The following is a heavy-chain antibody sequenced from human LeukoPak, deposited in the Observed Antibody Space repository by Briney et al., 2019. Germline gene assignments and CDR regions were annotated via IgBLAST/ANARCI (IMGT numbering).Heavy chain of an antibody. CDR3: VRGPYGASISNWFDP. CDR1: GDSITGYS. V-gene: IGHV4-59*01. Sequence: PSETLSLTCSVSGDSITGYSWSWIRQTPGKCLEWIGYIYYNGDTHYNPSLNSRLSMSVDTPNKQFSLNLRSVTAADTAVYYCVRGPYGASISNWFDPWGQGLLVTVSS. CDR2: IYYNGDT. D-gene: IGHD4/OR15-4a*01. J-gene: IGHJ5*02.